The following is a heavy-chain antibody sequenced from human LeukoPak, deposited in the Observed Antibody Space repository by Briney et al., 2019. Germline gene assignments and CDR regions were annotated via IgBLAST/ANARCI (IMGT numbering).Heavy chain of an antibody. V-gene: IGHV4-39*07. CDR1: GGSISSSSYY. CDR2: IYYSGST. J-gene: IGHJ4*02. CDR3: AREGDGDDY. D-gene: IGHD4-17*01. Sequence: SETLSLTCTVSGGSISSSSYYWGWIRQPPGKGLEWIGSIYYSGSTYYNPSLKSRVTISVDTSKNQFSLKLSSVTAADTAVYYCAREGDGDDYWGQGTLVTVSS.